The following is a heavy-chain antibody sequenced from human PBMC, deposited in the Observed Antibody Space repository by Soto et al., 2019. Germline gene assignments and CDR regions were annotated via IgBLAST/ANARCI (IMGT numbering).Heavy chain of an antibody. Sequence: WSWIRQPPGKGLEWIGYIYHSGSTYYNPSLKSRVTISVDRSKNQFSLKLSSVTAADTAVYYCVRVPGPWGQGTLVTVSS. J-gene: IGHJ5*02. V-gene: IGHV4-30-2*01. CDR2: IYHSGST. CDR3: VRVPGP.